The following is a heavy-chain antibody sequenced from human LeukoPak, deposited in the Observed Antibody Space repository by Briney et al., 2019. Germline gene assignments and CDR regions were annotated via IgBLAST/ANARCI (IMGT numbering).Heavy chain of an antibody. D-gene: IGHD3-3*01. V-gene: IGHV4-31*03. J-gene: IGHJ4*02. Sequence: PSETLSLTCTVSGGSISSGSYYWSWIRQHPGKGLEWIGFIYYTGSTYYNPSLKSRVTISVDTSKNQFSLKLSSVTAADTAVYYCARDRGSGYSDYWGQGTLVTVSS. CDR1: GGSISSGSYY. CDR2: IYYTGST. CDR3: ARDRGSGYSDY.